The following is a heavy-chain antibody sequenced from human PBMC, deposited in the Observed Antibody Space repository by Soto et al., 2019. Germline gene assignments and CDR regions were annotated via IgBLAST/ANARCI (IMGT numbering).Heavy chain of an antibody. Sequence: QLQLQESGSGLVKPSQTLSLTCAVSGGSISSGHSYAWSWIRQPPGKGREWIGTISHTGRTSYNPALKGRVTMSVDKSKNQVSLKLSSVTAADMAVYYCARAVAPYLGTWFDPWGQGSLVIVSS. CDR2: ISHTGRT. CDR1: GGSISSGHSYA. CDR3: ARAVAPYLGTWFDP. D-gene: IGHD3-16*01. J-gene: IGHJ5*02. V-gene: IGHV4-30-2*01.